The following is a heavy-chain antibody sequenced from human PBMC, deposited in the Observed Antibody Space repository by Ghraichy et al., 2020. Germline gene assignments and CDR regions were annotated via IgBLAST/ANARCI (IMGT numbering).Heavy chain of an antibody. J-gene: IGHJ3*02. Sequence: GGSLRLSCAASGFTFSDYYMSWIRQAPGKGLEWVSYISSSSSYTNYADSVKGRFTISRDNAKNSLYLQMNSLRAEDTAVYYCARGGVLRFLEWFPDDAFDIWGQGTLVTVSS. V-gene: IGHV3-11*06. CDR2: ISSSSSYT. CDR1: GFTFSDYY. D-gene: IGHD3-3*01. CDR3: ARGGVLRFLEWFPDDAFDI.